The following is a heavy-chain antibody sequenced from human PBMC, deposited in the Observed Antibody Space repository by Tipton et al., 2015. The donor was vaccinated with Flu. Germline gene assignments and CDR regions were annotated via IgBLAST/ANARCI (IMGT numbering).Heavy chain of an antibody. D-gene: IGHD4-17*01. J-gene: IGHJ3*02. V-gene: IGHV4-61*02. CDR1: GGSISRGSYY. CDR2: VYTNTNT. CDR3: ARGDYGDYDHEADSFDI. Sequence: TLSLTCTASGGSISRGSYYWNWIRQPAGKGLEWIGRVYTNTNTNYKPSLKSRVTISIDKSKNQFSLKLRSVTAADTAIYYCARGDYGDYDHEADSFDIWGQGTLVTVSA.